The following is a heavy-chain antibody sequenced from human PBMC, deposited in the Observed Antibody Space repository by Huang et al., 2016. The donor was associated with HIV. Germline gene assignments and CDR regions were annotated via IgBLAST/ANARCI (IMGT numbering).Heavy chain of an antibody. CDR2: IYPWDSDN. CDR3: ARRASRSWYGSFEY. D-gene: IGHD6-13*01. V-gene: IGHV5-51*01. J-gene: IGHJ4*02. Sequence: DVQLVQSGAEVRKPGESLKISCKGSGSPLTKFWIGWVGQMPGKGLEWMGIIYPWDSDNRYSPAFEGQGTISADKSIGTAYLQWSSLKAADTAMYYCARRASRSWYGSFEYWGQGTQVTVSS. CDR1: GSPLTKFW.